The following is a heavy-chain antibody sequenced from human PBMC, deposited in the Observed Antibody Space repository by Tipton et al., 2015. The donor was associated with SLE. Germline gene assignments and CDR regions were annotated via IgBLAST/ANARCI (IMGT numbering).Heavy chain of an antibody. CDR3: ARGRGDYYYGMDV. Sequence: LRLSCTVSGGSISSHYWSWIRQPPGKGLEWIGYIYYSGSTNYNPSLKSRVTISVDTSKNQFSLKLSSVTAADTAVYYCARGRGDYYYGMDVWGQGTTVTVSS. V-gene: IGHV4-59*11. CDR1: GGSISSHY. CDR2: IYYSGST. J-gene: IGHJ6*02.